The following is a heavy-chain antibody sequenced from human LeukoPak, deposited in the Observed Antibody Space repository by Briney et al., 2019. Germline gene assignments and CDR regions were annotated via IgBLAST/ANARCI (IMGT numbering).Heavy chain of an antibody. V-gene: IGHV1-8*01. CDR1: GYTFTSYD. J-gene: IGHJ6*03. Sequence: ASVKVSCKASGYTFTSYDINWVRQATGQGLEWMGWMNPNSGNTGYAQKFQGRVTMTRNTSISTAYMELSSLRSEDTAVYYCARSPGDYYYYYMDVWAKGPRSPSP. D-gene: IGHD4-17*01. CDR3: ARSPGDYYYYYMDV. CDR2: MNPNSGNT.